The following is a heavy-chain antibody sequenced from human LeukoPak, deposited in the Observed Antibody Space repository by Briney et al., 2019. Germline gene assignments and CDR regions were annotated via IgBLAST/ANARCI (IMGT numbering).Heavy chain of an antibody. J-gene: IGHJ1*01. D-gene: IGHD6-19*01. CDR1: GGSISSSSYY. V-gene: IGHV4-39*07. Sequence: SETLSLTCTVSGGSISSSSYYWGWIRQPPGTGLEWIGSIYYSGSTYYNPSLKSRVTISVDTSKNQLSLKLSSVTAADAAVYYCARDSSGWWPPFQHWGQGTLVTVSS. CDR3: ARDSSGWWPPFQH. CDR2: IYYSGST.